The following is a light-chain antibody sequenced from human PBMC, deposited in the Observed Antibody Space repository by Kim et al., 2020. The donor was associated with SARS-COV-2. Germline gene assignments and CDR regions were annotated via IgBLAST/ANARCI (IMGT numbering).Light chain of an antibody. J-gene: IGKJ5*01. CDR1: QGISSA. CDR2: DAS. CDR3: QQFYSYPIT. V-gene: IGKV1-13*02. Sequence: AVVGDGVTITCRASQGISSALAWYQQTSGKAPKLLIYDASNLESGVPSRFSGSGSGTDFTLTISSVQPKDFATSYCQQFYSYPITFGQGTRLEIK.